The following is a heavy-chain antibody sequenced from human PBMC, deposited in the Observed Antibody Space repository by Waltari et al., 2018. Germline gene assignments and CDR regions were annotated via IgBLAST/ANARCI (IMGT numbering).Heavy chain of an antibody. CDR2: IVPLFGTT. CDR1: GDSFNNYG. Sequence: QVQLVQSGAEVKKPGSAVKVSCKASGDSFNNYGISWVRRAPGRGLEGVGRAPGQGLKRWRRIVPLFGTTNYAQKVQDRLPITADTSTSPCYMNLSSLRSEDTAIYYCAKDKGDWSSPFSPFDTWGQGTLLTVSS. CDR3: AKDKGDWSSPFSPFDT. D-gene: IGHD2-15*01. J-gene: IGHJ5*02. V-gene: IGHV1-69*08.